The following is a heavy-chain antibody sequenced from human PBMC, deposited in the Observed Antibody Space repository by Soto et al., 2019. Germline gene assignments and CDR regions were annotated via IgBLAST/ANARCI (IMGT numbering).Heavy chain of an antibody. D-gene: IGHD2-15*01. V-gene: IGHV5-51*01. Sequence: GDSLTIACKGSENTFSSYWIAWVRQLPGKGLECMGIIYPDDSDTRYSRSFQGQVTISVDKSINTAYLQWSSLKASGTAMYYCARPRGGGSRLCFEPWGEGTQVNVSS. CDR3: ARPRGGGSRLCFEP. CDR2: IYPDDSDT. CDR1: ENTFSSYW. J-gene: IGHJ5*02.